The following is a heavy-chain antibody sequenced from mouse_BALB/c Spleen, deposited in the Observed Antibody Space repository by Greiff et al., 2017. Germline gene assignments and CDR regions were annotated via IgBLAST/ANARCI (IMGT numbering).Heavy chain of an antibody. J-gene: IGHJ1*01. Sequence: DVKLVESGGGLVKPGGSLKLSCAASGFTFSSYAMSWVRQTPEKRLEWVATISSGGSYTYYPDSVKGRFTISRDNAKNTLYLQMSSLRSEDTAMYYCARRTVWGAGTTVTVSS. CDR3: ARRTV. V-gene: IGHV5-9-3*01. CDR1: GFTFSSYA. CDR2: ISSGGSYT.